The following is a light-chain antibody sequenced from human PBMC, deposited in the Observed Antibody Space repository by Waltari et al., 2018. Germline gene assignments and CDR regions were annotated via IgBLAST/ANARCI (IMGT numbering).Light chain of an antibody. CDR3: QQRSNWPPKIT. V-gene: IGKV3-11*01. Sequence: EIVLTQSPAILSLSPGEGAIISCRASQSVSSYLAWDQQKPGQAPRLLIYDASNRATGIPARFSGSGSGTDFTLTISSLEPEDFAVYYCQQRSNWPPKITFGQGTRLEIK. CDR2: DAS. CDR1: QSVSSY. J-gene: IGKJ5*01.